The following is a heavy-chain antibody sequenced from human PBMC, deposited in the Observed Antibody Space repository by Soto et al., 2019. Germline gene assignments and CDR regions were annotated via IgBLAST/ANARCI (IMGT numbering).Heavy chain of an antibody. D-gene: IGHD6-6*01. J-gene: IGHJ5*02. V-gene: IGHV3-7*03. CDR2: IKQDGSEK. CDR3: ARTIAARPNWFDP. Sequence: PGGSLRLSCAASGFTFSSYWISWVRQAPGTGLEWVANIKQDGSEKYYVDSVKGRFTISRDNAKNSLYLQMNSLRAEDTAVYYCARTIAARPNWFDPWGQGT. CDR1: GFTFSSYW.